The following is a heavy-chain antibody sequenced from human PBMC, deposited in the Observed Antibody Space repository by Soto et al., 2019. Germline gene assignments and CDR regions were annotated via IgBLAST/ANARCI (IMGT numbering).Heavy chain of an antibody. CDR3: AKVTVPLVLIGWFDP. J-gene: IGHJ5*02. CDR2: ISYDGSNK. Sequence: GGSLRLSCAASGFTFSSYGMHWVRQAPGKGLEWVAVISYDGSNKYYADSVKGRFTISRDNSKNTLYLQMNSLRAEDTAVYYCAKVTVPLVLIGWFDPCGQGTPVTVYS. CDR1: GFTFSSYG. D-gene: IGHD6-6*01. V-gene: IGHV3-30*18.